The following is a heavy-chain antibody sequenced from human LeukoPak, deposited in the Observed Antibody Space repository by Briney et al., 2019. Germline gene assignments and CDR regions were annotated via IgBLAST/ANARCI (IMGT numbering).Heavy chain of an antibody. CDR2: ISYSGNT. D-gene: IGHD3-3*01. V-gene: IGHV4-39*07. J-gene: IGHJ5*02. CDR3: AKDWSIFGARDWFDP. Sequence: SETLSLTCTVSGGSISSTSYFWGWIRQPPGKGLEWLGSISYSGNTYYNPSLKSRVTISADASKNQFSLNLSSVTAADTAVYYCAKDWSIFGARDWFDPWGQGTLVTVSS. CDR1: GGSISSTSYF.